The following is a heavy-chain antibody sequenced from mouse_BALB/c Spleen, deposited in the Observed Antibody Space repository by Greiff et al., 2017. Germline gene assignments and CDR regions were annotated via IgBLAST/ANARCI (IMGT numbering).Heavy chain of an antibody. CDR2: ISYSGST. CDR1: GYSITSDYA. Sequence: DVQLQESGPGLAKPSQSLSLTCTVTGYSITSDYAWNWIRQFPGNKLEWMGYISYSGSTSYNPSLKSRISITRDTSKNQFFLQLNSVTTEDTATYYCANGYYMDYWGQGTSVTVSS. V-gene: IGHV3-2*02. CDR3: ANGYYMDY. J-gene: IGHJ4*01. D-gene: IGHD2-3*01.